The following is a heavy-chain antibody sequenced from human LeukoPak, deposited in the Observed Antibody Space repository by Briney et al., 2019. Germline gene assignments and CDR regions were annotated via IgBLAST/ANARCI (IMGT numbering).Heavy chain of an antibody. CDR2: ISGSGGSA. CDR3: AKGESRFDY. J-gene: IGHJ4*02. V-gene: IGHV3-23*01. Sequence: GGSLRLSCAASGFTFSSYAMSWVRQAPGKGLEWVSAISGSGGSANYADSVKGRFTISRDKSKNTLYLQMNSLRAEDTAVYYCAKGESRFDYWGQGTLVIVSA. CDR1: GFTFSSYA.